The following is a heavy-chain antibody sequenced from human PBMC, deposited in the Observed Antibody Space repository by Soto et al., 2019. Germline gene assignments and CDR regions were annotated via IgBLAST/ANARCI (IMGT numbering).Heavy chain of an antibody. V-gene: IGHV4-30-2*01. CDR1: GGSISSGGYS. J-gene: IGHJ5*02. CDR3: ARVDYGDDGNWFDP. Sequence: SETLSLTCAVSGGSISSGGYSWSWIRQPPGKGLEWIGYIYHSGSTYYNPSLKSRVTISVDRSKNQFSLKLSSVTAADTAVYYCARVDYGDDGNWFDPWGQGTLVTVSS. CDR2: IYHSGST. D-gene: IGHD4-17*01.